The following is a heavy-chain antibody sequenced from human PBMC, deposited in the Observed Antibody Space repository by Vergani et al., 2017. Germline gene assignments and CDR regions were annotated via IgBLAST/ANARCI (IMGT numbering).Heavy chain of an antibody. CDR2: ISAYNGNT. V-gene: IGHV1-18*04. J-gene: IGHJ6*02. Sequence: VQLVQSGAEVKKPGATMKISCKASGYTFTSYGISWVRQAPGQGLEWMGWISAYNGNTNYAQKLQGRVTMTTDTSTSTAYMELRSLRSDDTAVYYCARDPDIVVVPAAPYYYYYYGMDFWGQGTTVTVSS. CDR3: ARDPDIVVVPAAPYYYYYYGMDF. CDR1: GYTFTSYG. D-gene: IGHD2-2*01.